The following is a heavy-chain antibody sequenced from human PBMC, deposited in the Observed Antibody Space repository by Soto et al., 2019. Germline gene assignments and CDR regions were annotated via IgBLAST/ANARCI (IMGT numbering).Heavy chain of an antibody. J-gene: IGHJ4*02. CDR1: GGSISSGGYS. CDR3: XAXGGLPRYY. V-gene: IGHV4-30-2*01. D-gene: IGHD5-12*01. Sequence: QLQLQESGSGLVKPSQTLSLTCAVSGGSISSGGYSWSWIRQPPGKGLEWIGYINHSGSTYYNPSXXXXXXISVDRSKNQFSXKLXXVTAADXAVXXXXAXGGLPRYYWGQGTLVTVSS. CDR2: INHSGST.